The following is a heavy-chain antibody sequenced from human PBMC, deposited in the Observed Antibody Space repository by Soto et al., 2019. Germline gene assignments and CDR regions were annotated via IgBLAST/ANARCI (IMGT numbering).Heavy chain of an antibody. J-gene: IGHJ3*02. V-gene: IGHV1-69*13. CDR2: IIPIFGTA. Sequence: SVKVSCKASGGTFSSYAISWVRQAPGQGLEWMGGIIPIFGTANYAQKFQGRVTFTADESTSTAYMELSSLRSEDTAVYYCARGPREKSSFLDRLYAAFDIWGQGTMVTVSS. CDR3: ARGPREKSSFLDRLYAAFDI. CDR1: GGTFSSYA. D-gene: IGHD3-3*02.